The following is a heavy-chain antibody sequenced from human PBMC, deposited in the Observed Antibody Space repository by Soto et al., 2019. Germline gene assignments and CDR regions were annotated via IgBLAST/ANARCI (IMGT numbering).Heavy chain of an antibody. CDR1: GGTFSSYA. J-gene: IGHJ4*02. V-gene: IGHV1-69*01. D-gene: IGHD3-22*01. Sequence: QVQLVQSGAEVKKPGSSVKVSCKASGGTFSSYAISWVRQAPGQGLEWMGGIIPIFGTANYAQKFQGRVTITADESTSTAYMELSSLRSEDTAVYYCARGTYYYDSSGYYAKDVFDYWGQGTLVTVSS. CDR2: IIPIFGTA. CDR3: ARGTYYYDSSGYYAKDVFDY.